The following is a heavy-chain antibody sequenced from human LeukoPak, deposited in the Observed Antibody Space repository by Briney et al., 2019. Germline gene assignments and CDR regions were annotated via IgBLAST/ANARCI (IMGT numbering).Heavy chain of an antibody. V-gene: IGHV4-31*03. Sequence: SETLSLTCTVSGGSISSGGYYWSWIRQHPGKGLEWIGYIYYSGSTYYNPSLKSRVTKSVDTSKNQFSLKLSSVTAADTAVYYCARSSGYYLYFDYWGQGTLVTVSS. D-gene: IGHD3-22*01. CDR2: IYYSGST. CDR1: GGSISSGGYY. CDR3: ARSSGYYLYFDY. J-gene: IGHJ4*02.